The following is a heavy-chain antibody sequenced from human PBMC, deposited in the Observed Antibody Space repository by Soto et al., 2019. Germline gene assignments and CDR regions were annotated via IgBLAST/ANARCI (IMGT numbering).Heavy chain of an antibody. CDR3: ASSGLSSIDTANVY. Sequence: GGSLRLSCAASGFTFSSYWMSWVRQAPGKGLEWVANIKQDGSEKYYVDSVKGRFTISRDNAKNSLYLQMNSLRAEDTAVYYCASSGLSSIDTANVYWGQGTLVTVSS. D-gene: IGHD5-18*01. CDR2: IKQDGSEK. V-gene: IGHV3-7*05. CDR1: GFTFSSYW. J-gene: IGHJ4*02.